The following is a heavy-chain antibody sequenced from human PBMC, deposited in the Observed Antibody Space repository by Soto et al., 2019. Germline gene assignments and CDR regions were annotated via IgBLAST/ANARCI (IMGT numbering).Heavy chain of an antibody. CDR1: GYTFTSYD. Sequence: QVQLVQNGAEVKKPGASVKVSCEASGYTFTSYDINWVRQATGQGLEWMGWMNPNSGNTGYAQRFQGRVTMTRNTSISTAYMELSSLRSEDTAVYYCARSTNDYGDRHWGQGTLVNVSS. J-gene: IGHJ4*02. CDR3: ARSTNDYGDRH. D-gene: IGHD4-17*01. V-gene: IGHV1-8*01. CDR2: MNPNSGNT.